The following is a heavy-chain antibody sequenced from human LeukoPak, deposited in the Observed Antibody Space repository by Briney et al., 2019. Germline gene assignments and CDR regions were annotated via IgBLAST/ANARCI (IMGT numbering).Heavy chain of an antibody. CDR3: AGDQEGFDY. CDR2: IYPRDGST. CDR1: GYSFTSNY. J-gene: IGHJ4*02. Sequence: GASVKVSCKASGYSFTSNYIHWVRQAPGQGLEWMGMIYPRDGSTSYAQRFQDRVTVTRDTSTSTVHMELSGLRSEDTAVYYCAGDQEGFDYWGQGTLVTVSS. V-gene: IGHV1-46*01.